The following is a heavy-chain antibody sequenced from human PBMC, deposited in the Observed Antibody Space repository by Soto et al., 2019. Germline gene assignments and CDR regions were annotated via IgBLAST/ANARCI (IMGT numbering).Heavy chain of an antibody. V-gene: IGHV3-23*01. CDR3: AKAAPGIAAAGTSAFDI. CDR1: GFTFSSYA. CDR2: ISGSGDST. J-gene: IGHJ3*02. D-gene: IGHD6-13*01. Sequence: EVQLLESGGGLVQPGGSPRLSCAASGFTFSSYAMNWVRQAPGKGLEWVSGISGSGDSTYYADSVKGRFTISRDNSKNTLYMKMSSLSAEDTAVYYCAKAAPGIAAAGTSAFDIWGHGTVVTXSS.